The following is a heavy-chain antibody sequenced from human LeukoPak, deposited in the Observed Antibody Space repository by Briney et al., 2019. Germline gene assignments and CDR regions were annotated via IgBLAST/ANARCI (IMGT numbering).Heavy chain of an antibody. CDR1: GYTFTNYG. J-gene: IGHJ4*02. V-gene: IGHV1-18*01. CDR3: ARDCSGGSCYSGSRPFDY. D-gene: IGHD2-15*01. Sequence: ASVTVSCKPSGYTFTNYGISWVRQAPGQGLERMGWISGYNGITNYAQKFQGRVTVTTDTSTDTVYMELWGLTSDDTAVYYCARDCSGGSCYSGSRPFDYWGQGTLVTVSS. CDR2: ISGYNGIT.